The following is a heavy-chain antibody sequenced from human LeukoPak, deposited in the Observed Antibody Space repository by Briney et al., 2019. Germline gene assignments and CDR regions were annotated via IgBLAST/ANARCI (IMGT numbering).Heavy chain of an antibody. D-gene: IGHD1-26*01. Sequence: GGSLRLSCAASGFTFTSYSMNWVRQAPGKGLEWVSTISGGGGSTYYADSVKSRFTISRDNSKNTLYLQVNSLRAEDTAVYYCAKGGKWDVTPFDYWGQGTLVTVSS. CDR1: GFTFTSYS. CDR2: ISGGGGST. V-gene: IGHV3-23*01. CDR3: AKGGKWDVTPFDY. J-gene: IGHJ4*02.